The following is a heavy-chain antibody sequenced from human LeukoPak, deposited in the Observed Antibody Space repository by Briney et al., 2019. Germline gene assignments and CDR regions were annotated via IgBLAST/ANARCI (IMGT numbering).Heavy chain of an antibody. CDR2: IYYSGST. CDR1: GGSISSGDYY. V-gene: IGHV4-30-4*01. Sequence: SQTLSLTCSVSGGSISSGDYYWSWIRQTPGKGLEWVGNIYYSGSTNYNASLTSRITISLDTSRNQFSLKLTSVTAADTAVYFCARDSALRWFGELDSWGQGTVVTVSS. CDR3: ARDSALRWFGELDS. J-gene: IGHJ4*02. D-gene: IGHD3-10*01.